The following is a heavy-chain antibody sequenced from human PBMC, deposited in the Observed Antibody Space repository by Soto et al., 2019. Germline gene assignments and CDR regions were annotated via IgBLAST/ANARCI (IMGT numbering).Heavy chain of an antibody. CDR2: IDWDDDK. D-gene: IGHD3-3*01. V-gene: IGHV2-70*01. CDR1: GFSLSTSGMC. J-gene: IGHJ6*02. Sequence: GPTLVNPTQTLTLTCTFSGFSLSTSGMCVSWIRQPPGKALEWLALIDWDDDKYYSTSLKTRLTISKDTSKNQVVLTMTNMDPVDTATYYCARMTFWSGYSTYYYYGMDVWGQGTTVTVSS. CDR3: ARMTFWSGYSTYYYYGMDV.